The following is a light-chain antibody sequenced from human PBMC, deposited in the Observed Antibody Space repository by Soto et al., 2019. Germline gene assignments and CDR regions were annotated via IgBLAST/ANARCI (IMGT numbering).Light chain of an antibody. J-gene: IGLJ2*01. Sequence: QSALTQPPSASGSPGQSVTISCTGTSSDVGGYNYVSWYQQHPHKAPKLMIYQVTERPSGVPDRFSGSKSGNTASLTVSGLQPEDEADYYCSSYGGGNTVVFGGGTKLTVL. V-gene: IGLV2-8*01. CDR1: SSDVGGYNY. CDR3: SSYGGGNTVV. CDR2: QVT.